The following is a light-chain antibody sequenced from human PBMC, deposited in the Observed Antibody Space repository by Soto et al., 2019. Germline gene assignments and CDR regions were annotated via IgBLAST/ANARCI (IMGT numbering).Light chain of an antibody. CDR2: GAS. V-gene: IGKV3-20*01. CDR1: QSGSSNY. CDR3: QQYDSSPYT. J-gene: IGKJ2*01. Sequence: EIVLTQSPATLSLSPGERATLSCRASQSGSSNYLAWYQQKPGQAPRLLMYGASSRATGIPARFSGSGSGTDFTLTISKVEPEDFGVYYCQQYDSSPYTFGQGTKLEIK.